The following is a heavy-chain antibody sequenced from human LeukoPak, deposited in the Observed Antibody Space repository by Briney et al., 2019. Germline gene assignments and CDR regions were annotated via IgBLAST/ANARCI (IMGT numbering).Heavy chain of an antibody. CDR1: GGSISSYY. CDR3: ARDKRRYSSSWRRFDP. CDR2: IYYSGST. Sequence: SETLSLTCTVSGGSISSYYWSWIRQPPGKGLEWIGYIYYSGSTNYNPSLKSRVTISVDTSKNQFSLKLSSVTAADTAAYYCARDKRRYSSSWRRFDPWGQGTLVTVSS. V-gene: IGHV4-59*01. J-gene: IGHJ5*02. D-gene: IGHD6-13*01.